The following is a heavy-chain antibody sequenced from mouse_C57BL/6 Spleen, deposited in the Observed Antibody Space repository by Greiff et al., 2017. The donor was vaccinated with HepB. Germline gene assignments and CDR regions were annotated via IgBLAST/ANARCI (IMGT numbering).Heavy chain of an antibody. CDR3: AREVVATRGTLDY. V-gene: IGHV1-82*01. Sequence: LEESGPELVKPGASVKISCKASGYVFSSSWMNWVKQRPGKGLEWIGRIYPGDGDTNYNGKFKGKATLTADKSSSTAYMQLSSLTSEDSAVYFCAREVVATRGTLDYWGQGTTLTVSS. CDR2: IYPGDGDT. CDR1: GYVFSSSW. J-gene: IGHJ2*01. D-gene: IGHD1-1*01.